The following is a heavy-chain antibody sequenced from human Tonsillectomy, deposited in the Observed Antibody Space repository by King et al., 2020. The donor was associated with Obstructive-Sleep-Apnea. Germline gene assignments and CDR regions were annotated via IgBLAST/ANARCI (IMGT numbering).Heavy chain of an antibody. CDR1: GFTFDDYA. CDR3: AKGWQLGDYYYYGMDV. V-gene: IGHV3-43D*03. J-gene: IGHJ6*02. CDR2: ISWDGGST. D-gene: IGHD6-6*01. Sequence: VQLVESGGVVVQPGGSLRLSFAASGFTFDDYAMHWVRQAPGKGLEWVSLISWDGGSTYYADSVKGRFTISRDNSKNSLYLQMNSLRAEDTALYYCAKGWQLGDYYYYGMDVWGQGTTVTVSS.